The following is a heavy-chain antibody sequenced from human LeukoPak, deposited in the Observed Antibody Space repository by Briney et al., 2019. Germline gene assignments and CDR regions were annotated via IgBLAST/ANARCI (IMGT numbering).Heavy chain of an antibody. CDR2: MNPNSGNT. CDR1: GYTFTSYD. J-gene: IGHJ4*02. D-gene: IGHD3-9*01. Sequence: ASVKVSCKASGYTFTSYDINWVRQATGQGLEWMGWMNPNSGNTGYAQKFQGRVTMTRNTSISTAYMELSSLRSEDTAVYYCATMEDYDILTGYYNRFDYWGQGTLVTVSS. CDR3: ATMEDYDILTGYYNRFDY. V-gene: IGHV1-8*01.